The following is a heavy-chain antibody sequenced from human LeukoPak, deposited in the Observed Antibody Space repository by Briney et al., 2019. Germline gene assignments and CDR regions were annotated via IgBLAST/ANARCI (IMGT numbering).Heavy chain of an antibody. CDR3: ARDRGCSSWYYFDN. CDR2: IYHSGST. V-gene: IGHV4-30-2*01. CDR1: GGSISSGGYS. Sequence: SQTLSLTCAVSGGSISSGGYSWSWIRQPPGRGLEWIGYIYHSGSTYYNPSLKSRVTISVDRSKNQFSLKLSSVTPEDTAVYYCARDRGCSSWYYFDNWGQGSLVTVSS. D-gene: IGHD6-13*01. J-gene: IGHJ4*02.